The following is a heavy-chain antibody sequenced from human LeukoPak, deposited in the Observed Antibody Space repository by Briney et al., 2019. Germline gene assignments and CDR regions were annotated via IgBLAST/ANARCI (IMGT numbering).Heavy chain of an antibody. CDR1: GFTFSSYE. J-gene: IGHJ6*04. Sequence: PGGSLRLSRAASGFTFSSYEMNWVRQAPGKGLEWVSYISSSGSTIYYADSVKGRFTISGDNAKNSLYLQMKTLRAEDTAVYYCARDSSGWYDGYYYGMDVWGKGTTVTVSS. D-gene: IGHD6-19*01. CDR2: ISSSGSTI. CDR3: ARDSSGWYDGYYYGMDV. V-gene: IGHV3-48*03.